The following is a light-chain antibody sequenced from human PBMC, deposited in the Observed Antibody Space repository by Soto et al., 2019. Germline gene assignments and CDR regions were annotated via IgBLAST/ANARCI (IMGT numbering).Light chain of an antibody. CDR3: HQYGSSSYT. V-gene: IGKV3-20*01. CDR1: QSVSSSS. J-gene: IGKJ2*01. Sequence: IVLTQSPGTLSLSPGERATLSCRASQSVSSSSLAWYQKKPGQAPRLLIYGASSRATGIPDRFSTSGSGTDFTLTISGLEPEDFAVYYCHQYGSSSYTFGQGTKLEIK. CDR2: GAS.